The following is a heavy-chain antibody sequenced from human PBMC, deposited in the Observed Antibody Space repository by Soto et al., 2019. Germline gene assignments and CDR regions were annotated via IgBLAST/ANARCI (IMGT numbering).Heavy chain of an antibody. Sequence: SETLSLTCAVYGGSFSGYYWSWIRQPPGKGLEWIGEINHSGSTNYNPSLKSRVTISVDTSKNQFSLKLSSVTAADTAVYYCARDSTRRYYGSVITTRGGNYGMDVWGQGTTVTVSS. J-gene: IGHJ6*02. CDR1: GGSFSGYY. CDR2: INHSGST. CDR3: ARDSTRRYYGSVITTRGGNYGMDV. V-gene: IGHV4-34*01. D-gene: IGHD3-10*01.